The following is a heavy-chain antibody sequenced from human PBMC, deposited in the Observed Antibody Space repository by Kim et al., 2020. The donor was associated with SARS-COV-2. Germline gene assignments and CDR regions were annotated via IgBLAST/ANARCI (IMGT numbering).Heavy chain of an antibody. D-gene: IGHD6-6*01. V-gene: IGHV3-21*01. J-gene: IGHJ2*01. CDR3: ARGFGYSSSSYWYFDL. CDR2: ISSSSSYI. CDR1: GFTFSSYS. Sequence: GGSLRLSCAASGFTFSSYSMNWVRQAPGKGLEWVSSISSSSSYIYYADSVKGRFTISRDNAKNSLYLQMNSLRAEDTAVYYCARGFGYSSSSYWYFDLWGRGTLVTVSS.